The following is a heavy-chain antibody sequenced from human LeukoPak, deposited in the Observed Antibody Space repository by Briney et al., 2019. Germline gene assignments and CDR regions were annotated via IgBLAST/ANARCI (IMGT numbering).Heavy chain of an antibody. Sequence: GGSLRLSCAASGFTFSSYSMNWVRQAPGKGLGWVSSISSSSSYIYYADSVKGRFTISRDDAKNSLYLQMNSLRAEDTAVYYCAKDQMIMITFGGVIDPFDYWGQGTLVTVSS. CDR3: AKDQMIMITFGGVIDPFDY. V-gene: IGHV3-21*01. J-gene: IGHJ4*02. CDR1: GFTFSSYS. CDR2: ISSSSSYI. D-gene: IGHD3-16*02.